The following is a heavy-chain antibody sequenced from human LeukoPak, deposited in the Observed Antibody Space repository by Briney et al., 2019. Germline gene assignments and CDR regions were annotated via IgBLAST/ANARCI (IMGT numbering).Heavy chain of an antibody. CDR1: GYTFTSYY. D-gene: IGHD6-19*01. J-gene: IGHJ4*02. CDR3: AREGSGWYGNFDY. Sequence: ASVKVSCKASGYTFTSYYMHWVRQAPGQGLEWMGWINPNTGGINYAQKFQGRVTMTRDTSISAAYMELSRLRSDDTAVYYCAREGSGWYGNFDYWGQGTLVTVSS. CDR2: INPNTGGI. V-gene: IGHV1-2*02.